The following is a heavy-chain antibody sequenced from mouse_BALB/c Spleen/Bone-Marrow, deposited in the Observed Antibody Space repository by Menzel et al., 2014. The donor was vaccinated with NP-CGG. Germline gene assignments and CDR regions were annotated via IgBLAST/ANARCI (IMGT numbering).Heavy chain of an antibody. V-gene: IGHV1-87*01. Sequence: VKLQESGAELARPGASVKLSCKASGYTFTSYWIQWVKQRPGQGLEWIGAIYPGDGDTRYTQKFTGKATLTADKSSSTAYMQLSSLASEDSAVYYCARWRYFFDYWGQGTTLTVSS. CDR1: GYTFTSYW. D-gene: IGHD2-3*01. CDR3: ARWRYFFDY. CDR2: IYPGDGDT. J-gene: IGHJ2*01.